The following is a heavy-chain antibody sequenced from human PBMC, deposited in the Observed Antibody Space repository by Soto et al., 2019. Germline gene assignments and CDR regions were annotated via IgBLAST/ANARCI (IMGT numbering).Heavy chain of an antibody. CDR3: ARDAPYYYGFDV. V-gene: IGHV4-30-4*01. CDR2: IDYSGST. J-gene: IGHJ6*02. CDR1: GDSISNSDYY. Sequence: SETLSLTCTVSGDSISNSDYYWNWIRQSPGKGLEWIASIDYSGSTYYNPSLKSRVVISADTSKNLFSLKLRSVTAADTALYFCARDAPYYYGFDVWGQGTTVTVSS.